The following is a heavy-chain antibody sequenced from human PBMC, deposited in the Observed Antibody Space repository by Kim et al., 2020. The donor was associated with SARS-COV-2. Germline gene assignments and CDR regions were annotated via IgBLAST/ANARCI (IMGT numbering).Heavy chain of an antibody. D-gene: IGHD3-9*01. J-gene: IGHJ4*02. CDR2: IIPIFGTA. CDR1: GGTFSSYA. V-gene: IGHV1-69*13. Sequence: SVKVSCKASGGTFSSYAISWVRQAPGQGLEWMGGIIPIFGTANYAQKFQGRVTITADESTSIAYMELSSLRSEDTAVYYCARGRYFDWSPLLSTNYYFDYWGQGTLVTVSS. CDR3: ARGRYFDWSPLLSTNYYFDY.